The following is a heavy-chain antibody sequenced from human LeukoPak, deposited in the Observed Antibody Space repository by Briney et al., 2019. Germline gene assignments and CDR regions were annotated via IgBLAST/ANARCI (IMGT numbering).Heavy chain of an antibody. CDR2: IYYSGST. CDR1: GXSISSSSDY. V-gene: IGHV4-39*02. Sequence: PSETLSLTCTVSGXSISSSSDYWGWIRQPPGKGLEWIGSIYYSGSTYYNPSLKSRVTISVDTSKNQFSLKLSSVTAADTAVYYCARELTTEVDYWGQGTLVTVSS. J-gene: IGHJ4*02. CDR3: ARELTTEVDY. D-gene: IGHD4-11*01.